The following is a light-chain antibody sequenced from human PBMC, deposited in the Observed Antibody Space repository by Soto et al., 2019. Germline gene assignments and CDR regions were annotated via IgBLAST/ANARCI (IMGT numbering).Light chain of an antibody. J-gene: IGKJ1*01. Sequence: EIVMTQSPATLSVSPGERATLSCRASQSISNNLAWYQHKPDQAPSLLIYAASTRATGIPARFSGSGSGTEFTLTISSLQSEDFAVYYCQQYSNWPPWTFGQGTKVEI. CDR3: QQYSNWPPWT. V-gene: IGKV3-15*01. CDR1: QSISNN. CDR2: AAS.